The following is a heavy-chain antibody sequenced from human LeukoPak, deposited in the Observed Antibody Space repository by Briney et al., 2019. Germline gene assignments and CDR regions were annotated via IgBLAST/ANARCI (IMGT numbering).Heavy chain of an antibody. CDR1: GYMFTTYG. Sequence: ASVKVSCKASGYMFTTYGICWVRQAPGQGLEWMGWISTYNGNTNYAQKLQGRVTMTTDTSTSTAYMELRSLRSDDTDVYYCARDGQTGDRPGWFDPWGQGTLVTVSS. CDR2: ISTYNGNT. CDR3: ARDGQTGDRPGWFDP. D-gene: IGHD1-1*01. V-gene: IGHV1-18*01. J-gene: IGHJ5*02.